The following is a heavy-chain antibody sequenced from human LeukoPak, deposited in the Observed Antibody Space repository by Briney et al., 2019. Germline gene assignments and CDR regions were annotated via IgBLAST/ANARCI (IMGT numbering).Heavy chain of an antibody. D-gene: IGHD3-3*02. CDR1: GFAFNTYA. Sequence: PGRSLRLSCAASGFAFNTYAMHWVRQAPGKGLEWVAVVSHDGSNKYYTESVKGRFTVSRDNSKNTLFLQMNSLRPEDTAVYNCATIFGGWGQGTLLTVSS. J-gene: IGHJ4*02. V-gene: IGHV3-30-3*01. CDR2: VSHDGSNK. CDR3: ATIFGG.